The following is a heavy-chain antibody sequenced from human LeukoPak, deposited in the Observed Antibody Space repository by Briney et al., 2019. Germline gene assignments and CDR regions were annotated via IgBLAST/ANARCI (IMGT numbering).Heavy chain of an antibody. D-gene: IGHD6-19*01. CDR3: ASPAGVNPILGYTNGWYFRT. CDR1: GFIFSSYE. V-gene: IGHV3-48*03. Sequence: GGSLRLSCAASGFIFSSYEMNWARQAPGKGLEWVSYISSSGSRIYFADSVKGRFTISRDNAKNSLYLQMNSLRAEDTAVYYCASPAGVNPILGYTNGWYFRTWGQGTLVTVSS. J-gene: IGHJ5*02. CDR2: ISSSGSRI.